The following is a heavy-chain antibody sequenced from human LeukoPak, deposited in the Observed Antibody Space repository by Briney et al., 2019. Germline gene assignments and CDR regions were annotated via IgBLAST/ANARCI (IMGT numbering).Heavy chain of an antibody. CDR3: ARGAEFIAVTYYYYYGMDV. CDR1: GYTFTSYA. D-gene: IGHD6-19*01. Sequence: ASVKVSCKASGYTFTSYAMHWVRQAPGQRLEWMGWINAGNGNTKYSQKFQGRVTITRDTSASTAYMELSSLRSEDTAVYYCARGAEFIAVTYYYYYGMDVWGQGTTVTVSS. J-gene: IGHJ6*02. CDR2: INAGNGNT. V-gene: IGHV1-3*01.